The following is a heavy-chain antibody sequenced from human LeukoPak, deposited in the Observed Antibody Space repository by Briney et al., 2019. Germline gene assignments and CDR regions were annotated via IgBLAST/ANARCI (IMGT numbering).Heavy chain of an antibody. J-gene: IGHJ5*02. CDR2: ISGSGGST. Sequence: GESLRLSCAASGFTFSSYAMSWVRQAPGKGLEWVSAISGSGGSTYYADSVKGRFTISRDNSKNTLYLQMNSLRAEDTAVCYCAKDGTIHPFDPWGQGTLVTVSS. D-gene: IGHD3-3*01. CDR3: AKDGTIHPFDP. V-gene: IGHV3-23*01. CDR1: GFTFSSYA.